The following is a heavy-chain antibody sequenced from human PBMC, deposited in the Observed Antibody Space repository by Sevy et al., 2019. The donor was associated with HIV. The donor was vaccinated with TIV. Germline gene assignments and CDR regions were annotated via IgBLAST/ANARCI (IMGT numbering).Heavy chain of an antibody. D-gene: IGHD1-1*01. CDR3: ARHARGYNWNAYSYYMDV. CDR1: GGSISSYY. V-gene: IGHV4-59*01. CDR2: IYYSGST. Sequence: SETLSLTCTVSGGSISSYYWSWIRQPPGKGLEWIGYIYYSGSTNYNPSLKSRVTIAVDTSKNQFSLKLSSVTAADTAVYYCARHARGYNWNAYSYYMDVWGKGTTVTVSS. J-gene: IGHJ6*03.